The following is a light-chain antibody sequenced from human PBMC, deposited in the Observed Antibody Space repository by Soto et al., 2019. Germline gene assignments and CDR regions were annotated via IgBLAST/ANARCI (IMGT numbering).Light chain of an antibody. CDR1: SSNIGAGYD. V-gene: IGLV1-40*01. CDR3: QSYDSTLSARYV. CDR2: ADN. Sequence: QLVLTQTPSVSGAPGQKITMSCTGSSSNIGAGYDVHWYQQVPGAAPRLLIYADNNRPSGVPDRFSASTSGTSASLAITGLQAEDEGDYYCQSYDSTLSARYVFGTGTKVTVL. J-gene: IGLJ1*01.